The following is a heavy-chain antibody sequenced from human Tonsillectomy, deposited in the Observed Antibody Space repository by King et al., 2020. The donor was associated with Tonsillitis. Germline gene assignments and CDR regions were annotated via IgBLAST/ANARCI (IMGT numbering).Heavy chain of an antibody. Sequence: VQLVESGGGLVQPGGSLRLSCAASGFTFINYAMNWVRRPPGKGLEWGSTISGSGGFPYYADSVKGRFTISRDNSKNTLFLQMSSLRAEDTAVYYCAKIYGDWGQGTLVTVSS. V-gene: IGHV3-23*04. J-gene: IGHJ4*01. D-gene: IGHD3-10*01. CDR3: AKIYGD. CDR1: GFTFINYA. CDR2: ISGSGGFP.